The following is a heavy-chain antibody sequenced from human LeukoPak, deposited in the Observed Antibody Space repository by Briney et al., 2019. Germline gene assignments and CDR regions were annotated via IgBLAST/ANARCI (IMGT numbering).Heavy chain of an antibody. J-gene: IGHJ4*02. CDR2: IWYDGSNK. D-gene: IGHD5-18*01. CDR3: ARSVDTAMAYYFDY. V-gene: IGHV3-33*01. Sequence: GGSLRLSCAASGFTFSSYGMHWVRQAPGKGLEWVVVIWYDGSNKYYADSVKGRFTISRDNSKNTLYLQMNSLRAEDTAVYYCARSVDTAMAYYFDYWGQGTLVTVSS. CDR1: GFTFSSYG.